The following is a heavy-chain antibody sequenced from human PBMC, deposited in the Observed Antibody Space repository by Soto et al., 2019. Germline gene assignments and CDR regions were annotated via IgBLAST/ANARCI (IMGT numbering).Heavy chain of an antibody. J-gene: IGHJ5*02. CDR3: ARGYYDSSGFNWFDP. CDR2: IYHSGST. Sequence: TLSLTCTVSGGSISSSFYYWGWIRQPPGKGLEWIGTIYHSGSTYYNPSLKSRVTISVDRSKNQFSLKLSSVTAADTAVYYCARGYYDSSGFNWFDPWGQGTLVTVSS. V-gene: IGHV4-39*07. CDR1: GGSISSSFYY. D-gene: IGHD3-22*01.